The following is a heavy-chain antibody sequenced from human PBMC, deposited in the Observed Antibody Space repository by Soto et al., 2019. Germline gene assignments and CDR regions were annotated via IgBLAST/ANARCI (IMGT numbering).Heavy chain of an antibody. J-gene: IGHJ4*02. CDR2: INAGNGNT. CDR1: GYTFTSYA. Sequence: QVPLVQSGAEVKKPGASVKVSCKASGYTFTSYAMHWVRQAPGQRLEWMGWINAGNGNTKYSQKFQGRVTITRDTSASTAYMELSSLRSEDMAVYYCAREGTGTTWYFDYWGQGTLVTVSS. D-gene: IGHD1-7*01. CDR3: AREGTGTTWYFDY. V-gene: IGHV1-3*01.